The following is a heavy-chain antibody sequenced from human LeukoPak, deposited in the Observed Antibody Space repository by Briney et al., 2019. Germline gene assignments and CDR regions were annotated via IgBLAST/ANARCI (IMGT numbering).Heavy chain of an antibody. CDR3: ARDGYNGYYFDY. D-gene: IGHD5-24*01. CDR1: GFTFSSYG. CDR2: IWYDGSNK. V-gene: IGHV3-33*01. Sequence: PGGSLRLSCAASGFTFSSYGMHWVRQAPGKGLEWVAVIWYDGSNKYYADSVKGRFTISRDNSKNTLYLQMDSLRAEDTAVYYCARDGYNGYYFDYWGQGTLVTVSS. J-gene: IGHJ4*02.